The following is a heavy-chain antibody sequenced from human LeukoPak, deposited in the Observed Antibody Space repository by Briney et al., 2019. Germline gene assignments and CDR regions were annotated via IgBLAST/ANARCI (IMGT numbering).Heavy chain of an antibody. CDR3: ARDVGATPGYFDY. V-gene: IGHV4-59*01. Sequence: SETLSLTCAVYGGSLSGYYWSWIRQPPGKGLEWIGYIYYSGSTYYSGSTNYNPSLKSRVTISVDTSKNQFSLKLSSVTAADTAVYYCARDVGATPGYFDYWGQGTLVTVSS. CDR1: GGSLSGYY. D-gene: IGHD1-26*01. J-gene: IGHJ4*02. CDR2: IYYSGSTYYSGST.